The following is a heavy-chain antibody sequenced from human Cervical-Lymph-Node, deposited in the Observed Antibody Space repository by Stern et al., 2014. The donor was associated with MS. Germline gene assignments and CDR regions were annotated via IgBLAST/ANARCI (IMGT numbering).Heavy chain of an antibody. CDR3: ARWSIACDS. Sequence: VQLVESGAEVKKPGDSLKISCKTSGYNFINNWIAWVRQVPGKGLEWIGIIYPGDSDIRYSPSFQGHVPISVDKSISTVYLQWSSLKPSDSAVYYCARWSIACDSWGQGALITVSS. J-gene: IGHJ4*02. CDR2: IYPGDSDI. CDR1: GYNFINNW. V-gene: IGHV5-51*03. D-gene: IGHD2-21*01.